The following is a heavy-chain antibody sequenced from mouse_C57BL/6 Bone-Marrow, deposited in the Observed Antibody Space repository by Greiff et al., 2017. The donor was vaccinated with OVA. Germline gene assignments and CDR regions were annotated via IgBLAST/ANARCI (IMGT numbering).Heavy chain of an antibody. J-gene: IGHJ4*01. CDR1: GFTFSSYG. CDR2: ISTGGSYT. CDR3: ARRMDY. Sequence: EVQLEESGGDLVKPGGSLKLSCAASGFTFSSYGMSWVRQTPDKRLEWVATISTGGSYTYYPDSVKGRFTISRDNAKNTLYLQMHSLKSEDTAMYYCARRMDYWGQGTSVTVSS. V-gene: IGHV5-6*01.